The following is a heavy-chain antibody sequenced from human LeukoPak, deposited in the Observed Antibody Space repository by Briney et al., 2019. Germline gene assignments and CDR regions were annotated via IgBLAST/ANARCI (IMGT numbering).Heavy chain of an antibody. Sequence: SETLSLTCAVYGGSFSGYYWSWIRQPPGKGLEWIGEINHSGSTNYNPSLKSRVTIPVDTSKNQFSLKLSSVTAADTAVYYCARQSSGWYVGPLDYWGQGTLVTVSS. J-gene: IGHJ4*02. CDR1: GGSFSGYY. D-gene: IGHD6-19*01. CDR2: INHSGST. CDR3: ARQSSGWYVGPLDY. V-gene: IGHV4-34*01.